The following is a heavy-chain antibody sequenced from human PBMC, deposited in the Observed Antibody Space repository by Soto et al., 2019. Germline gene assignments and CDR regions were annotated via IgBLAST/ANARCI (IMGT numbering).Heavy chain of an antibody. J-gene: IGHJ4*02. CDR1: GFTFSRYW. CDR2: INQFENVK. Sequence: PGGSLRLSCAASGFTFSRYWMNWVRQAPGKGLEWVANINQFENVKQYVASVRGRFTISRDNAKNSLYLQMDSLRAEDTAVYYCLVASAAHWGQGTQVTVSS. CDR3: LVASAAH. D-gene: IGHD6-13*01. V-gene: IGHV3-7*01.